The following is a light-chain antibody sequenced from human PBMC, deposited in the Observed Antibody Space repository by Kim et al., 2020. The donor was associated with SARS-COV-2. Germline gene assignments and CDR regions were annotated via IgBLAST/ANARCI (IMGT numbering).Light chain of an antibody. CDR3: QVWDSSSDHRV. CDR2: YDS. J-gene: IGLJ3*02. Sequence: PGKTSRITCGGNNIGSKSVHWYQQKPGQAPVLVIYYDSDRPSGIPERFSGSNSGNTATLTISRVEAGDEADYYCQVWDSSSDHRVFGGGTQLTVL. CDR1: NIGSKS. V-gene: IGLV3-21*04.